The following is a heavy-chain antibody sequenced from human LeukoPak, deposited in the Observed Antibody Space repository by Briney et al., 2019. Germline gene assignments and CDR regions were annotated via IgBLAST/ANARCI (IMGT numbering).Heavy chain of an antibody. CDR3: AKGGSRIWFGEFIDY. CDR1: GFTFSSYA. Sequence: GGSLRLSCAASGFTFSSYAMSWVRQAPGKGLEWVSAISGSGGSTYYADSVEGRFTISRDNSKNTLYLQMNSLRAEDTAVHYCAKGGSRIWFGEFIDYWGQGTLVTVSS. D-gene: IGHD3-10*01. CDR2: ISGSGGST. V-gene: IGHV3-23*01. J-gene: IGHJ4*02.